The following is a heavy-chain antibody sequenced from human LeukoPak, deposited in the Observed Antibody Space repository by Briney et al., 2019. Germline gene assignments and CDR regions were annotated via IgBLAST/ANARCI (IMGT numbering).Heavy chain of an antibody. CDR3: ARARYNWNLGWFDP. Sequence: SVKVSCKASGYTFTSYGISWVRQAPGQGLEWMGGIIPIFGTANYAQKFQGRVTITTDESTSTAYMELSSLRSEDTAVYYCARARYNWNLGWFDPWGQGTLVTVSS. D-gene: IGHD1-7*01. J-gene: IGHJ5*02. CDR1: GYTFTSYG. V-gene: IGHV1-69*05. CDR2: IIPIFGTA.